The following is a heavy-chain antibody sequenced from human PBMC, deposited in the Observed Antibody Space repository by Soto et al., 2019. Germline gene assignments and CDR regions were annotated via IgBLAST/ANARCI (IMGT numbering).Heavy chain of an antibody. CDR3: ARQQWLDTQNWFDP. CDR2: IYYSGST. V-gene: IGHV4-59*08. J-gene: IGHJ5*02. Sequence: SETLSLTCTVSGGSISSYYWIWIRQPPGKGLEWIGYIYYSGSTNYNPSLKSRVTISVDTSKNQFSLKLSSVTAAGTAVYYCARQQWLDTQNWFDPWGQGTLVTVSS. CDR1: GGSISSYY. D-gene: IGHD6-19*01.